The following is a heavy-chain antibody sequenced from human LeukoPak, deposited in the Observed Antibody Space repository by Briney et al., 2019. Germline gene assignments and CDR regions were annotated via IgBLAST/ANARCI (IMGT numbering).Heavy chain of an antibody. J-gene: IGHJ5*02. CDR3: ARDHSPGWFDP. CDR1: GFTFSSSW. D-gene: IGHD4-11*01. CDR2: ISSDGGTT. Sequence: GGSLRLSRAASGFTFSSSWMHWVRQAPGKGLGWVSRISSDGGTTAYADSVKGRFTISRDNAKNALYLQMNSLRAEDTAVYYCARDHSPGWFDPWGQGSLVTVSS. V-gene: IGHV3-74*01.